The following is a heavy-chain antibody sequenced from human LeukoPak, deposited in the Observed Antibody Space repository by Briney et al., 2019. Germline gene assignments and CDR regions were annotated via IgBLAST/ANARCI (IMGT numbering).Heavy chain of an antibody. J-gene: IGHJ4*02. D-gene: IGHD6-19*01. V-gene: IGHV3-7*01. CDR3: ARDRDSSGWIPTFDY. CDR1: GFTFSSYW. CDR2: IKQDGSEK. Sequence: PGGSLRLSCAASGFTFSSYWMSWVRQAPGKGLEWVANIKQDGSEKYCVDSVKGRFTISRDNAKNSLYLQMNSLRAEDTAVYYCARDRDSSGWIPTFDYWGQGTLVTVSS.